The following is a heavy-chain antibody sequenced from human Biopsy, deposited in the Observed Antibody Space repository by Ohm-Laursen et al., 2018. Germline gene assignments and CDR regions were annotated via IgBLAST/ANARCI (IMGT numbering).Heavy chain of an antibody. CDR2: ISRGGQHI. CDR3: ARDHDNWNAGGESYFDY. D-gene: IGHD1-20*01. Sequence: SLRLSCTASGFTFSAYSLDWVRQAPGKGLEWVSSISRGGQHIYYADSVKGRFTISRDDAKRSLYLQMSSLRVDDTAVYYCARDHDNWNAGGESYFDYWGQGTLVTVSS. J-gene: IGHJ4*02. V-gene: IGHV3-21*01. CDR1: GFTFSAYS.